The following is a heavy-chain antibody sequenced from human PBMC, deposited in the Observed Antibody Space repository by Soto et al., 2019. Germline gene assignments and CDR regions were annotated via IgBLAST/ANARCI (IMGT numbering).Heavy chain of an antibody. CDR1: GFTFDDYA. CDR2: ISWNSGSI. CDR3: AKVGSNHRLKMSYYFDY. J-gene: IGHJ4*02. D-gene: IGHD4-4*01. V-gene: IGHV3-9*01. Sequence: GGSLRFSCAASGFTFDDYAMHWVRQAPGKGLEWVSGISWNSGSIGYADSVKGRFTISRDNAKNSLYLQMNSLRAEDTALYYCAKVGSNHRLKMSYYFDYWGQGTLVTVSS.